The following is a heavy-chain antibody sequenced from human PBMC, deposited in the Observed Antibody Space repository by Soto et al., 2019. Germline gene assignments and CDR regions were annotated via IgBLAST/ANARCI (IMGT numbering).Heavy chain of an antibody. Sequence: SETLSLTCTVSGGSISGSDYYWGWFRQPPGKGLEWIGSIYESGSTYYNPSLKTRVTISVDTAKNQFSLNLYSVTAADTAVYYCATVRDSILGAPRGYFDYWGQGTQVTVPQ. CDR2: IYESGST. CDR3: ATVRDSILGAPRGYFDY. CDR1: GGSISGSDYY. J-gene: IGHJ4*02. D-gene: IGHD3-3*02. V-gene: IGHV4-39*01.